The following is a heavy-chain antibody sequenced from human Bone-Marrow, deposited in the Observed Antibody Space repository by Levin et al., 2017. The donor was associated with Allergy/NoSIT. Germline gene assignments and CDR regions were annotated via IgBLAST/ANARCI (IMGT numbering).Heavy chain of an antibody. J-gene: IGHJ6*02. V-gene: IGHV1-18*01. CDR2: INPYNGET. Sequence: ASVKVSCKASGYTFTNHAISWVRQAPGQGLEWMGWINPYNGETKYEQKFQGRVTMTTDTPTSTAYMELRSLRSDDTAFYYCARGQLYCNGGSCYYYYYGMDVWGQGTTVTVSS. CDR1: GYTFTNHA. CDR3: ARGQLYCNGGSCYYYYYGMDV. D-gene: IGHD2-15*01.